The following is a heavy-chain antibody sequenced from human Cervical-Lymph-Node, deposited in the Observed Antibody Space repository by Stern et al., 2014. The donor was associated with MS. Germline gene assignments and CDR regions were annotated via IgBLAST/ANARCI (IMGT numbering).Heavy chain of an antibody. CDR3: TTDEVANFAH. V-gene: IGHV3-15*01. J-gene: IGHJ5*02. Sequence: SGPRLVKPGGSLRLPCAASGFIFSKAWMTWVRHAPAKGLEWVGRIKPKTDGGTTNYSTPVQGRFTISRDDSKNILFLHMNSLKTDDTAVYYCTTDEVANFAHWGQGILVTVSS. CDR2: IKPKTDGGTT. CDR1: GFIFSKAW.